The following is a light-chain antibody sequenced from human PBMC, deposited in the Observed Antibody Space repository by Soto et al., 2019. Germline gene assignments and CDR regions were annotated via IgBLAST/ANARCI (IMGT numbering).Light chain of an antibody. V-gene: IGLV2-11*01. J-gene: IGLJ2*01. CDR3: SSYAGSNSVV. CDR2: DVS. CDR1: SSDVGGYNY. Sequence: QSVLTQPRSVSGSPGQSVTISCTGTSSDVGGYNYVSWYQQHPGKAPKLMIYDVSTRPSGVPDRFSGSKSGNTASLTISGLQVEDEADYYCSSYAGSNSVVFGGGTKLTVL.